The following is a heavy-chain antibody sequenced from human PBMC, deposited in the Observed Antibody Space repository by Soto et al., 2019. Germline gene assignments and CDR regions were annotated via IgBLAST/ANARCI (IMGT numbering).Heavy chain of an antibody. CDR1: GGIFSSNT. CDR3: ASKAACGGDCYAFDS. Sequence: QVYLVQSGAEVKTPGSSVKISCKASGGIFSSNTINWVRQAAGQGLEWMGGIIPLFGTANYAEKFQGRVTITADKSTKTEYMELTSLRSEDTAVYYCASKAACGGDCYAFDSWGQGTLVTVSS. V-gene: IGHV1-69*06. D-gene: IGHD2-21*02. CDR2: IIPLFGTA. J-gene: IGHJ4*02.